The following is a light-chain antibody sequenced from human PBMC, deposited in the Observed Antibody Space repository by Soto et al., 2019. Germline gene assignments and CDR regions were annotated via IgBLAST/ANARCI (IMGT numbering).Light chain of an antibody. Sequence: QSVLTQPASVSGSPGQSITISCTGTSSDVGRFNFVSWFQQHPGKAPKPLIYEVTKRPSGVSNRFSGSKSGNTASLTISGLQTEDEADYYCSSYTTRSTYVFXTGTKVTVL. CDR2: EVT. J-gene: IGLJ1*01. V-gene: IGLV2-14*01. CDR1: SSDVGRFNF. CDR3: SSYTTRSTYV.